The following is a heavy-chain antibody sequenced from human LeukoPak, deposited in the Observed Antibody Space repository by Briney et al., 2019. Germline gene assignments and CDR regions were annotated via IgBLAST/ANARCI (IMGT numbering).Heavy chain of an antibody. CDR2: ISYDGSNK. J-gene: IGHJ3*02. CDR1: GFTFSSYA. V-gene: IGHV3-30-3*01. Sequence: GGSLRLSCAASGFTFSSYAMHWVRQAPGKGLEWVAVISYDGSNKYYADSVKGRFTISRDNSKNTLYLQMDSLRAEDTAVYYCARGEDIVLMVYASSLDIWGQGTMVTVSS. CDR3: ARGEDIVLMVYASSLDI. D-gene: IGHD2-8*01.